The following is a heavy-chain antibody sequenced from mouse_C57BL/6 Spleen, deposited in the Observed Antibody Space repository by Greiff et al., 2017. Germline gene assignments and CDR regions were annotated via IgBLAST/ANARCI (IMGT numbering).Heavy chain of an antibody. J-gene: IGHJ4*01. D-gene: IGHD1-1*01. V-gene: IGHV5-17*01. CDR3: ARCYYGSSPHYYAMDY. CDR1: GFTFSDYG. Sequence: EVQVVESGGGLVKPGGSLKLSCAASGFTFSDYGMHWVRQAPEKGLEWVAYISSGSSTIYYADTVKGRFTISRDNAKNTLFLQMTSLRSEDTAMYYCARCYYGSSPHYYAMDYWGQGTSVTVSS. CDR2: ISSGSSTI.